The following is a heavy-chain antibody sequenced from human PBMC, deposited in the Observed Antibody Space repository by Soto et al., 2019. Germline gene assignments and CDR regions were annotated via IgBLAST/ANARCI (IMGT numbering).Heavy chain of an antibody. CDR1: GFTFSSYG. CDR3: ARAYGDYVLSDGMDV. J-gene: IGHJ6*02. D-gene: IGHD4-17*01. CDR2: IWYDGSNK. V-gene: IGHV3-33*01. Sequence: QVQLVESGGGVVQPGRSLRLSCAASGFTFSSYGMHWVRQAPGKGLEWVAVIWYDGSNKYYADSVKGRFTISRDNSKNTLYLQMNSLRAEDTAVYYCARAYGDYVLSDGMDVWGQGTTVTVSS.